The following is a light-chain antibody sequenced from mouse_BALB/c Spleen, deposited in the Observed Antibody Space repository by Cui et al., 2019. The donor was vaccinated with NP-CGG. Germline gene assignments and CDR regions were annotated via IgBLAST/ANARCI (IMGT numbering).Light chain of an antibody. Sequence: QAVVTKESAPTTSPGETVTLTCRSSTGAVTTSNYANWVQEKPDHLFTGLIGGTHNRAPGVPARFSGSLIGDKAALTITGAQTEDEAIYFCALWYSNHWVFGGGTKLTVL. V-gene: IGLV1*01. CDR1: TGAVTTSNY. J-gene: IGLJ1*01. CDR3: ALWYSNHWV. CDR2: GTH.